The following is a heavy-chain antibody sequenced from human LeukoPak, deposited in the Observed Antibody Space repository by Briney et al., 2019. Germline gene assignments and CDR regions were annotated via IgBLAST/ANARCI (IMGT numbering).Heavy chain of an antibody. Sequence: GGSLRLSCAASGFTSRNNFTNVWMSWVRQAPGKGLVWVSRITNDGSTTNYADSVKGRFTISRDNAKNTLYLQMNSLRAEDTAVYYCARDVGIGGWGQGTLVTVSS. CDR1: GFTSRNNFTNVW. CDR2: ITNDGSTT. CDR3: ARDVGIGG. J-gene: IGHJ4*02. D-gene: IGHD2-15*01. V-gene: IGHV3-74*01.